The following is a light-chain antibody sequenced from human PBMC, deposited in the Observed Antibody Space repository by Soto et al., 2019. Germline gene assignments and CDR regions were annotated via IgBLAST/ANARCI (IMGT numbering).Light chain of an antibody. CDR2: GAS. CDR1: QGVTPAY. J-gene: IGKJ3*01. Sequence: EIVLTQSPGTLSLSPGERATLSGRASQGVTPAYLAWYQHKPGQAPRLLIYGASNRATGIPDRFSGSGSGTDFTLTISRLEPEDFAVYSCEQYGGSPLFTFGPGTRVDFK. CDR3: EQYGGSPLFT. V-gene: IGKV3-20*01.